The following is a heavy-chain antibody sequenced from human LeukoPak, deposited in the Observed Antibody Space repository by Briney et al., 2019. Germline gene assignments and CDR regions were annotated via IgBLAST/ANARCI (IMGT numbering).Heavy chain of an antibody. D-gene: IGHD4-17*01. CDR3: ARRNDYGDYATAFDI. Sequence: GESLKISCKGSGYSFTNYWIGWVRQMPGKGLEWMGIIYPGDSDTRYSPSFQGQVTISADKSISTAYLQWSGLKASDTAMYYCARRNDYGDYATAFDIWGQGAMVTVSS. V-gene: IGHV5-51*01. CDR1: GYSFTNYW. CDR2: IYPGDSDT. J-gene: IGHJ3*02.